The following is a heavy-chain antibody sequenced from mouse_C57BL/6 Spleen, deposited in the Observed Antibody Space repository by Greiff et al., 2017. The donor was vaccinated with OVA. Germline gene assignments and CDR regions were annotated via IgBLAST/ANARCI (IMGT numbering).Heavy chain of an antibody. V-gene: IGHV1-15*01. CDR2: IDPETGGT. D-gene: IGHD1-1*01. CDR1: GYPFTDYE. CDR3: TRTGFTTVVAPPFDY. J-gene: IGHJ2*01. Sequence: VKLHQSGAALVRPGASVTLSCKASGYPFTDYEMHWVKQTPVHGLEWIGAIDPETGGTAYNQKFKGKAILTADKSSSTAYMELRSLTSEDSAVYYCTRTGFTTVVAPPFDYWGQGTTLTVSS.